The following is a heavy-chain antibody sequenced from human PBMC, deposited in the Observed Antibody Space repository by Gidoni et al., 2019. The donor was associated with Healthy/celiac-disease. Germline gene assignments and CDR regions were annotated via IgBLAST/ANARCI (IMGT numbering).Heavy chain of an antibody. Sequence: EVQLVESGGGLVQPGGSLRLSCAASGFTFSRSRRTWVRPAPGKGLEWVSYISMSSSTIYYADSVKGRFTISRDNAKNSLYLQMNSLRDEDTAVYYCARVRIAAAGTPAEYFQHWGQGTLVTVSA. CDR1: GFTFSRSR. D-gene: IGHD6-13*01. J-gene: IGHJ1*01. V-gene: IGHV3-48*02. CDR2: ISMSSSTI. CDR3: ARVRIAAAGTPAEYFQH.